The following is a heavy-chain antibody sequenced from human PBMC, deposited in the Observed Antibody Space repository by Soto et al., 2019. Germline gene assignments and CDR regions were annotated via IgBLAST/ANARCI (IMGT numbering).Heavy chain of an antibody. D-gene: IGHD1-26*01. CDR3: AHIGRSVADFDY. CDR2: IYWNDDK. CDR1: GFSLSTSGVG. J-gene: IGHJ4*02. Sequence: SVPTLVNPTQTLTLTCTFSGFSLSTSGVGVGWIRQPPGKALEWLALIYWNDDKRYSPSLKSRLTITKDTSKNQVVLTMTNMDPVDTATYYCAHIGRSVADFDYWGQGTLVTVSS. V-gene: IGHV2-5*01.